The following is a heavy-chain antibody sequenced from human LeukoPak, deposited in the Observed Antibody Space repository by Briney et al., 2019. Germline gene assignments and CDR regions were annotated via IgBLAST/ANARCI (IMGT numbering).Heavy chain of an antibody. CDR3: AKDRARNEYYFDY. J-gene: IGHJ4*02. CDR2: ISYDGSNK. V-gene: IGHV3-30*18. D-gene: IGHD1-1*01. CDR1: GFTFSSYG. Sequence: GGSLRLSCAASGFTFSSYGMHWVRQAPGKGLEWVAVISYDGSNKYYADSVKGRFTISRDNSKNTLYLQMNSLRAEDTAGYYCAKDRARNEYYFDYWGQGTLVTVSS.